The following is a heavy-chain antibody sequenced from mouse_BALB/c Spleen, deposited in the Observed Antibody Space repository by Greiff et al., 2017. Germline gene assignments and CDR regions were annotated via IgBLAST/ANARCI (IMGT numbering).Heavy chain of an antibody. CDR2: ISNLAYSI. CDR3: ARDQGYYGSSYYWYFDV. D-gene: IGHD1-1*01. V-gene: IGHV5-15*02. CDR1: GFTFSDYG. J-gene: IGHJ1*01. Sequence: EVHLVESGGGLVQPGGSRKLSCAASGFTFSDYGMAWVRQAPGKGPEWVAFISNLAYSIYYADTVTGRFTISRENAKNTLYLEMSSLRSEDTAMYYCARDQGYYGSSYYWYFDVWGAGTTVTVSS.